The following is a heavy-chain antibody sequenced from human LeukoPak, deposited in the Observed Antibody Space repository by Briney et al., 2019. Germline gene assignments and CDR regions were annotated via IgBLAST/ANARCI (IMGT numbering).Heavy chain of an antibody. CDR2: IRYDGSNQ. CDR1: GFTFSNYG. J-gene: IGHJ4*02. D-gene: IGHD2-8*01. V-gene: IGHV3-30*02. Sequence: PGGSLRLSCAASGFTFSNYGLHWVRQAPGKGLEWVSFIRYDGSNQYYTGSVKGRFTISRDNSKSTLYLQMNSLRTEDTAMYYCAKGAPNLPDYWGQGTLVTVSS. CDR3: AKGAPNLPDY.